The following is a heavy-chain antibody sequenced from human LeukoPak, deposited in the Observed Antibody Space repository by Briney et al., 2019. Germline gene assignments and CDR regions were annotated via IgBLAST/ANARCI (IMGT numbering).Heavy chain of an antibody. CDR2: ISGSGGST. J-gene: IGHJ4*02. V-gene: IGHV3-23*01. CDR1: GFTFSSYA. CDR3: AKESITIFGVVIRGAEDYFDY. Sequence: GSLRLSCAASGFTFSSYAMSWVRQAPGKGLEWVSAISGSGGSTYYADSVKGRFTISRDNSKNTLYLQMNSLRAEDTAVYYCAKESITIFGVVIRGAEDYFDYWGQGTLVTVSS. D-gene: IGHD3-3*01.